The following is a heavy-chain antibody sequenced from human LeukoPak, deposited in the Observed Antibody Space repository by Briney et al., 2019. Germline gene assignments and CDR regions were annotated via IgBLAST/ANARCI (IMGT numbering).Heavy chain of an antibody. V-gene: IGHV5-51*01. D-gene: IGHD3-10*01. CDR1: GYSFTSYW. CDR3: ARLTYYYGSGSYWPGYFDY. Sequence: GESLKISCKGSGYSFTSYWIGWVRRMPGKGLEWMGIIYPGDSDTRYSPSFQGQVTISVDKSISTAYLQWSSLKASDTAMYYCARLTYYYGSGSYWPGYFDYWGQGTLVTVSS. CDR2: IYPGDSDT. J-gene: IGHJ4*02.